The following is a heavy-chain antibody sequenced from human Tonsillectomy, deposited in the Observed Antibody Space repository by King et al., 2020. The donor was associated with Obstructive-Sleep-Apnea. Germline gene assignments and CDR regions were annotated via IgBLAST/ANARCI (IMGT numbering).Heavy chain of an antibody. D-gene: IGHD6-19*01. CDR2: IHYTGAT. CDR1: GGSISSSTYY. Sequence: QLQESGPGLVKPSETLSLTCTVSGGSISSSTYYWALIRQPPGKGLEWIGAIHYTGATYYNPSLMRRVTISVDTSRNQFSPRLSSMSAADTAVYYCARDYGIPVAGTWGALDYWGQGTLVTVSS. J-gene: IGHJ4*02. V-gene: IGHV4-39*07. CDR3: ARDYGIPVAGTWGALDY.